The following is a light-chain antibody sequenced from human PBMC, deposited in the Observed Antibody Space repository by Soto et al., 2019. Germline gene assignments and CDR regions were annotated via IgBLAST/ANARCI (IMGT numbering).Light chain of an antibody. CDR2: EVS. J-gene: IGLJ3*02. Sequence: QSALTQPASVSGSPGQSITISCTGTSSDIGTYNYVSWYQQHPGKVPKLMIYEVSNRPSGVSNRFSGSKSGNTASLAISGLQSEYEADYYCSSYTTRSTQVFGGGTKLTVL. CDR3: SSYTTRSTQV. CDR1: SSDIGTYNY. V-gene: IGLV2-14*01.